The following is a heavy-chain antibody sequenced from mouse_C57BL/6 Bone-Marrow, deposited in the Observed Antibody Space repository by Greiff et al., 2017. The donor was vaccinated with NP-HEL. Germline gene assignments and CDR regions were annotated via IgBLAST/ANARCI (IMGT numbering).Heavy chain of an antibody. V-gene: IGHV1-69*01. Sequence: QVQLQQPGAELVMPGASVKLSCKASGYTFTSYWMHWVKQRPGQGLEWIGEIDPSDSYTNYNQKFKGKSTLTVDKSSSTAYMQLSSLTSEVSAVYYCAREGQGFDYWGQGTTLTVSS. CDR1: GYTFTSYW. CDR3: AREGQGFDY. CDR2: IDPSDSYT. J-gene: IGHJ2*01.